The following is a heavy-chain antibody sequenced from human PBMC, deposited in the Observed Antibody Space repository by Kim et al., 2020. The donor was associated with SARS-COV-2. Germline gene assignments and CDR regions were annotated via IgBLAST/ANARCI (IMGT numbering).Heavy chain of an antibody. D-gene: IGHD2-15*01. Sequence: SVKVSCKASGGTFSSYAISWVRQAPGQGLEWMGGIIPIFGTANYAQKFQGRVTITADESTSTAYMELSSLRSEDTAVYYCAESLYCSGGSCYSHYFDYWGQGTLVTVSS. J-gene: IGHJ4*02. CDR3: AESLYCSGGSCYSHYFDY. CDR1: GGTFSSYA. V-gene: IGHV1-69*13. CDR2: IIPIFGTA.